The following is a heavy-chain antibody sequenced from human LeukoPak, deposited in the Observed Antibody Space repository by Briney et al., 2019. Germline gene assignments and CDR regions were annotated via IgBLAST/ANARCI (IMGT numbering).Heavy chain of an antibody. V-gene: IGHV3-30*04. D-gene: IGHD6-6*01. CDR3: AKAIAARPFVFDI. CDR2: ISYDGSNK. J-gene: IGHJ3*02. Sequence: GGSLRLSCAASGFTFSSYAMHWVRQAPGKGLEWVAVISYDGSNKYYADSVKGRFTISRDNSKNTLYLQMNSLRAEDTAVYYCAKAIAARPFVFDIWGQGTMVTVSS. CDR1: GFTFSSYA.